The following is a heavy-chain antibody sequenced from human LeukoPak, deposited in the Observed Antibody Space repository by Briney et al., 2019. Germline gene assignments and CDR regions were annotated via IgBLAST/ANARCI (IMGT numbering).Heavy chain of an antibody. D-gene: IGHD2-21*02. V-gene: IGHV3-23*01. Sequence: GWSLRLSCEASGFTFSSYAMSWVRQAPGRGLEWVSSISTSGAGTYYADSVKGRFTISRDNSKNTLYLQMSSMRAEGTAVYYCAKATTASPRNFDFWGQGTLVTVSP. CDR1: GFTFSSYA. J-gene: IGHJ4*02. CDR2: ISTSGAGT. CDR3: AKATTASPRNFDF.